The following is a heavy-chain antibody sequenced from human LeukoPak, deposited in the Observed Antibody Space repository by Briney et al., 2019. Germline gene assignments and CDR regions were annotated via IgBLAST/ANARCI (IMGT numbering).Heavy chain of an antibody. CDR1: GFTFSSYA. V-gene: IGHV3-23*01. CDR3: AKGKVLSPYDI. CDR2: ICGSGGST. D-gene: IGHD2-15*01. J-gene: IGHJ3*02. Sequence: GGSLRLSCAASGFTFSSYAMSWVRQAPGKGLDCGSAICGSGGSTYYADSVKGRFTISRDNSKNTLYLQMKSLRAEDTAVYYCAKGKVLSPYDIWGQGTMVTVSS.